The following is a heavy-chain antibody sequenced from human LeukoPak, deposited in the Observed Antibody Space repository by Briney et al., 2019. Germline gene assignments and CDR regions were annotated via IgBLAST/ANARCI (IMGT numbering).Heavy chain of an antibody. V-gene: IGHV3-48*03. D-gene: IGHD3-10*01. CDR1: GFTFSSYE. CDR2: ISSSGSTI. Sequence: GGSLRLSCAASGFTFSSYEMNWVRQAPGKGLEWVSYISSSGSTIYYADSVKGRFTISRDNAKNSLYLQMNSLRAEDTAVCYCARFVTYGSGSYYGDGMDVWGQGTTVTVSS. CDR3: ARFVTYGSGSYYGDGMDV. J-gene: IGHJ6*02.